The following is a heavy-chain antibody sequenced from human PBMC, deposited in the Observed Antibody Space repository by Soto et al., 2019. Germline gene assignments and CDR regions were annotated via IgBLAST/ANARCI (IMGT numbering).Heavy chain of an antibody. V-gene: IGHV4-31*02. D-gene: IGHD6-13*01. J-gene: IGHJ6*02. CDR2: IYYSGST. Sequence: WTWIRQPPGKGLEWIGYIYYSGSTYYNPSLKSRVTISADTSKNQFSLKLRSVTAADTAVYYCARDGRLVNYYYYGMDVWGQGTTVTVSS. CDR3: ARDGRLVNYYYYGMDV.